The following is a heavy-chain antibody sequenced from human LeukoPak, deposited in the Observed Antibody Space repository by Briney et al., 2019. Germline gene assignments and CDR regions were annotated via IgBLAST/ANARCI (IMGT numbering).Heavy chain of an antibody. CDR2: ISGSGGST. D-gene: IGHD3-22*01. CDR3: AKDMLVRPIVVDNLNAFDI. Sequence: GGSLRLSCAASGFTFSSYAMSWVRQAPGKGLEWVSAISGSGGSTYYADSVKGRFTIFRDNSKNTLYLQMNSLRAEDTAVYYCAKDMLVRPIVVDNLNAFDIWGQGTMVTVSS. V-gene: IGHV3-23*01. J-gene: IGHJ3*02. CDR1: GFTFSSYA.